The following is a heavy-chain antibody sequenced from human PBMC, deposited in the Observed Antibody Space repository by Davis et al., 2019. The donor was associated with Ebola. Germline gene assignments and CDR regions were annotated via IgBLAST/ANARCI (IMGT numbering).Heavy chain of an antibody. V-gene: IGHV3-30*02. J-gene: IGHJ4*02. CDR1: GFTFSSYA. D-gene: IGHD1-26*01. Sequence: PGGSLRLSCAASGFTFSSYAMHWVRQAPGKGLEWVAFIRYEGSNKYYADSVKGRFTISRDNSKNTLYLQMNSLRAEDTATYYCAKDSGTYIFDYWGQGTLVTVSS. CDR3: AKDSGTYIFDY. CDR2: IRYEGSNK.